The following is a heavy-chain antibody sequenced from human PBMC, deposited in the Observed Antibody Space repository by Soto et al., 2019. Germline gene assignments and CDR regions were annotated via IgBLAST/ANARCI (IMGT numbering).Heavy chain of an antibody. J-gene: IGHJ4*02. V-gene: IGHV1-18*01. D-gene: IGHD2-2*01. CDR1: GYTFTSYG. CDR2: ISAYNGNT. Sequence: VSCKASGYTFTSYGISWVRQAPGQGLEWMGWISAYNGNTNYAQKLQGRVTMTTDTSTSTAYMELRSLRSDDTAVYYCARGYCCSTSCANDYWGQGTLVTVSS. CDR3: ARGYCCSTSCANDY.